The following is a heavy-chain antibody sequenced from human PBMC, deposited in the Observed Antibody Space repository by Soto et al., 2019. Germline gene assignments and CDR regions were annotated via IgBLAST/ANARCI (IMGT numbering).Heavy chain of an antibody. CDR3: ARDPPRVAAAGQYYFDY. J-gene: IGHJ4*02. CDR1: GFTFSSYA. D-gene: IGHD6-13*01. CDR2: ISYDGSNK. Sequence: QVQLVESGGGVVQPGRSLRLSCAASGFTFSSYAMHWVRQAPGKGLEWVAVISYDGSNKYYADSVKGRFTISRDNSKNTLSLQMNSLRAEDTAVYYCARDPPRVAAAGQYYFDYWGQGTLVTVSS. V-gene: IGHV3-30-3*01.